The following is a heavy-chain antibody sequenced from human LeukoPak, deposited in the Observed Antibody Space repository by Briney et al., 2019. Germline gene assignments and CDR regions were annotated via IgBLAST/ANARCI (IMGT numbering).Heavy chain of an antibody. Sequence: SETLSLTCTVFGGSISSYYWSWIRQPAGKGLEWIGRIYTSGSTNYNPSLKSRVTMSVDTSKNQFSLKLSSVTAADTAVYYCARDKRSSGYYYGDAFDIWGQGTMVTVSS. CDR2: IYTSGST. J-gene: IGHJ3*02. V-gene: IGHV4-4*07. D-gene: IGHD3-22*01. CDR1: GGSISSYY. CDR3: ARDKRSSGYYYGDAFDI.